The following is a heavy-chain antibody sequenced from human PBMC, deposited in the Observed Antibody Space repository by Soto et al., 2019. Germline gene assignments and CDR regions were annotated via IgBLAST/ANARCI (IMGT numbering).Heavy chain of an antibody. CDR3: ARDQAGRRPPYYYYGMDV. CDR1: GFSFGSYA. J-gene: IGHJ6*02. CDR2: IWYDGNAK. Sequence: QVQLVESGGGMVQPGTPLRLSCAASGFSFGSYAMNWVRQAPGKGLEWVAVIWYDGNAKYYLDSVKGRFTISRDNSKNTLYLQMNSLRVDDTAVYYCARDQAGRRPPYYYYGMDVWGQGTTVTVSS. D-gene: IGHD1-1*01. V-gene: IGHV3-33*01.